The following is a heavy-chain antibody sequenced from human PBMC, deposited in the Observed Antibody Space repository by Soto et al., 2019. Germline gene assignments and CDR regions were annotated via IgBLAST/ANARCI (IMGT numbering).Heavy chain of an antibody. D-gene: IGHD5-18*01. V-gene: IGHV4-31*03. CDR2: IYDDGNT. CDR3: ARGGYSFGYPPYYFDF. J-gene: IGHJ4*02. Sequence: QVQMQESGPGIVHPSQTLTVTCNVSGGSVSSSGYYWSWIRHLPGEGLEWVGYIYDDGNTYYNPSLQSRVSISVDTPMNQFSLQLTSVTAADAAVYYCARGGYSFGYPPYYFDFWGQGTLVTVSS. CDR1: GGSVSSSGYY.